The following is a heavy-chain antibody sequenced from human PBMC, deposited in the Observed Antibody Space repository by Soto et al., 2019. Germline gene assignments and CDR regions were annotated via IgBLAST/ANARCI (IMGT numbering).Heavy chain of an antibody. D-gene: IGHD2-15*01. Sequence: QITLKESGPTLVKPTQTLTLTCTFSGFSLSTSGVGVAWIRQPPGKALGWLALIYWDDDKRYRPSLETRLTISKDTSNNQVVPTMANMDSVDTATYYCAYLPCSGGSCYWFTYSGMDVWGQGTTVTVSS. V-gene: IGHV2-5*02. J-gene: IGHJ6*02. CDR2: IYWDDDK. CDR3: AYLPCSGGSCYWFTYSGMDV. CDR1: GFSLSTSGVG.